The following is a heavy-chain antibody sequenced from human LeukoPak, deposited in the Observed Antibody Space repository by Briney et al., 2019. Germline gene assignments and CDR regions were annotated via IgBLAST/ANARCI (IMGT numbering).Heavy chain of an antibody. CDR2: IYNGVNT. D-gene: IGHD1-26*01. J-gene: IGHJ5*02. CDR1: GASVSSASY. V-gene: IGHV4-61*01. CDR3: ARSRAFNSGAFDP. Sequence: SETLSLTCTVSGASVSSASYWTWIRQPPGKGVEWIAHIYNGVNTNYIPSLKSRVTISVDTSKNQFSLRLNSVTAADTAVYYCARSRAFNSGAFDPWGQGTLVTVSS.